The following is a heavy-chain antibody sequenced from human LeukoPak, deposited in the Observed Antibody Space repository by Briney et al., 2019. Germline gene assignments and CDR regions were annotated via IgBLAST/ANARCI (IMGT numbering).Heavy chain of an antibody. Sequence: ASVKVSCKASGDTFSSYAISWVRQAPGQGLEWMGGIIPIFGTANYAQKFQGRVTITTDESMSTAYMELSSLRSEDTAVYYCARDTYIVVVPAASPAGWFDPCGQGTLVTVSS. J-gene: IGHJ5*02. CDR1: GDTFSSYA. CDR2: IIPIFGTA. D-gene: IGHD2-2*01. CDR3: ARDTYIVVVPAASPAGWFDP. V-gene: IGHV1-69*05.